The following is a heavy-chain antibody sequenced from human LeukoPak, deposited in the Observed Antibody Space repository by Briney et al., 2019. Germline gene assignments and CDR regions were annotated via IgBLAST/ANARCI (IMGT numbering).Heavy chain of an antibody. CDR1: GFGFSSYA. V-gene: IGHV3-30*02. CDR2: IRHDGSHH. D-gene: IGHD3-3*01. J-gene: IGHJ4*02. CDR3: AKETALVGGHTAIFDH. Sequence: GESLRLSCAASGFGFSSYAMHWVRQAPGKGLEWVAFIRHDGSHHYHGDSVKGRFTISRDNSKNTLFLEMTGLRPEDTAVYYCAKETALVGGHTAIFDHWGQGTLVTVSS.